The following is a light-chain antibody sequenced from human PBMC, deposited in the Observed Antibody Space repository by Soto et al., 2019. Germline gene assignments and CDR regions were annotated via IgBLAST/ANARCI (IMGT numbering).Light chain of an antibody. CDR3: QQYNNWPPWT. V-gene: IGKV3-15*01. J-gene: IGKJ1*01. Sequence: EIVMTQSPATLSVSPGERATLSCRASQSVSSNLAWYQQKPGQAPRLLIYGASTRATGIQARFSGSGSGTEFTLNISSLQSEDFAVYYCQQYNNWPPWTFGQGNKVEIK. CDR2: GAS. CDR1: QSVSSN.